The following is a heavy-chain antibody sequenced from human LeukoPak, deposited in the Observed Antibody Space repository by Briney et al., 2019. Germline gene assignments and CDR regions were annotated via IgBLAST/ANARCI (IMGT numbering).Heavy chain of an antibody. Sequence: SETLSLTCTVSGGSISSSSYYWGWIRQPPGKGLEWIGSIYYSGSTYYNPSLKSRVTISVDTSKNQFSLKLSSVTAADTAVYYCARDHSIAAVYFDYWGQGTLVTVSS. CDR2: IYYSGST. J-gene: IGHJ4*02. D-gene: IGHD6-6*01. CDR3: ARDHSIAAVYFDY. CDR1: GGSISSSSYY. V-gene: IGHV4-39*07.